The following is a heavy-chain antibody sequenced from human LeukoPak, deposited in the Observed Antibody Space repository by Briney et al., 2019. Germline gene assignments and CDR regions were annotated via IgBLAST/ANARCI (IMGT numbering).Heavy chain of an antibody. CDR2: IYYSGST. J-gene: IGHJ4*02. CDR1: GGSIGSYY. D-gene: IGHD3-22*01. CDR3: ARLYYGDDY. V-gene: IGHV4-59*01. Sequence: SETLSLTCTVSGGSIGSYYWSWIRQPPGRGLEWIGYIYYSGSTNYNPSLKSRVTISVDTSKNQFSLKLSSVTAADTAVYYCARLYYGDDYWGQGTLVTVST.